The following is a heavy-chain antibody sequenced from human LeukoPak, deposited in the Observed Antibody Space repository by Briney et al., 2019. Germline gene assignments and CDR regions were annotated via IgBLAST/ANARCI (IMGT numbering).Heavy chain of an antibody. CDR1: GGSISSSSYY. D-gene: IGHD2-8*01. CDR2: IYYSGST. CDR3: ARRNIVLMVLQN. V-gene: IGHV4-39*01. J-gene: IGHJ4*02. Sequence: SETLSLTCTVSGGSISSSSYYWGWIRQPPGKGLEWIGSIYYSGSTYYNPSLKGRVTISVDTSKNQFSLKLSSVTAADTAVYYCARRNIVLMVLQNWGQGTLVTVSS.